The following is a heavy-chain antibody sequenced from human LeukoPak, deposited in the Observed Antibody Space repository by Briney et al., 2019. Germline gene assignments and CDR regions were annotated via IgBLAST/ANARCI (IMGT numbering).Heavy chain of an antibody. J-gene: IGHJ4*02. CDR3: AKAGYDFWSGYYPPPYYFDY. CDR2: ISGSGGST. D-gene: IGHD3-3*01. CDR1: GFTFSSYA. V-gene: IGHV3-23*01. Sequence: GGSLRLSCAASGFTFSSYAMSWVRQTPGKGLEWVSGISGSGGSTYYADSVKGRFTISRDNSKNTLYLQMNSLRAEDTAVYYCAKAGYDFWSGYYPPPYYFDYWGQGTLVTVSS.